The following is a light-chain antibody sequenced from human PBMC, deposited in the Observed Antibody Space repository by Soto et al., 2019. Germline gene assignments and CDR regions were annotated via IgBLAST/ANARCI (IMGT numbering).Light chain of an antibody. CDR3: TSCTSSSTLDV. CDR1: SSDVGGYNY. V-gene: IGLV2-14*01. CDR2: EVS. J-gene: IGLJ1*01. Sequence: QSVLTQPASVSGSPGQSITISCTGTSSDVGGYNYVSWYQQHPGKAPKLIIYEVSNRPTGVSNRFSGSKSGHTASLTISGLQSEDEADYFCTSCTSSSTLDVFGTGTKVTVL.